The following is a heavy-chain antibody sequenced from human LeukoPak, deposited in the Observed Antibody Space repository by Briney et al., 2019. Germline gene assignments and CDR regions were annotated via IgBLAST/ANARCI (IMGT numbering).Heavy chain of an antibody. V-gene: IGHV4-39*07. CDR1: GDSFSSVTDY. CDR2: GDYSGGK. CDR3: AGERGEEYSSGWYKTNFFDN. D-gene: IGHD6-19*01. J-gene: IGHJ4*02. Sequence: PPETPSLTCTVSGDSFSSVTDYWAWIRQPPGKGLEWIASGDYSGGKYYNPSLESRVAISTDMSKSQISLKLTSVTGADTAVYYYAGERGEEYSSGWYKTNFFDNWGQGIRVTVSS.